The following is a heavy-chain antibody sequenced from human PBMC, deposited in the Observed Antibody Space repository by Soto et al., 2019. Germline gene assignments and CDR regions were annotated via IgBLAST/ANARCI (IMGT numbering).Heavy chain of an antibody. CDR3: ARRGYGSRWPNVYMDV. Sequence: EAQLVESGGGLVQPGGSLRLSCAASGCTFSNYEMHWVRQAPGKGLEYVSGISNNGAHTDYAKSVKGRFTISRDNSENTLYLQMVSLRAEDMALYYCARRGYGSRWPNVYMDVWGKGTTVTVSS. CDR2: ISNNGAHT. J-gene: IGHJ6*03. D-gene: IGHD6-13*01. V-gene: IGHV3-64*01. CDR1: GCTFSNYE.